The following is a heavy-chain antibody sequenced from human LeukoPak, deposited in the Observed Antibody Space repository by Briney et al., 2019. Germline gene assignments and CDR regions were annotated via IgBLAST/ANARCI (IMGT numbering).Heavy chain of an antibody. J-gene: IGHJ3*02. CDR1: GFTFSSYS. V-gene: IGHV3-30*04. CDR3: AIIPESDAFDI. CDR2: IWYGGSNK. Sequence: GGSLRLSCAAPGFTFSSYSMHWVRQAPGKGVEWVAVIWYGGSNKYYADSVKGRFTISRDNSKNTLYLQMNSLRAEDTAVYYCAIIPESDAFDIWGQGTMVTVSS. D-gene: IGHD2-2*02.